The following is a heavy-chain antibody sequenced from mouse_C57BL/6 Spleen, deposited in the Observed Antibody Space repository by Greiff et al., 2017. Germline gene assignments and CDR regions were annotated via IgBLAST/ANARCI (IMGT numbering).Heavy chain of an antibody. CDR2: IDPSDSYT. CDR1: GYTFTSYW. J-gene: IGHJ4*01. CDR3: ARRGSSYPYYAMDY. V-gene: IGHV1-69*01. D-gene: IGHD1-1*01. Sequence: QVQLKESGAELVMPGASVKLSCKASGYTFTSYWMHWVKQRPGQGLEWIGEIDPSDSYTNYNQKFKGKSTLTVDKSSSTAYMQLSSLTSEDSAVYYCARRGSSYPYYAMDYWGQGTSVTVSS.